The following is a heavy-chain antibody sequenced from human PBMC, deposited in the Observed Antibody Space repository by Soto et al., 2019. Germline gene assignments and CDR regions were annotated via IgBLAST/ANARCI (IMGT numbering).Heavy chain of an antibody. D-gene: IGHD3-9*01. CDR3: ARGQRCVPGLTSSDDFQQ. Sequence: QAQLMQSGAEVKKPGSSVKVSCKASGGTFSGYAINWVRQAPGQGLEWMGGIIPLLGIADYGQKFQGRITMAADGSTGTVYMDLSGLRSEDTAVYYCARGQRCVPGLTSSDDFQQWGQATLVSVS. CDR1: GGTFSGYA. J-gene: IGHJ1*01. CDR2: IIPLLGIA. V-gene: IGHV1-69*01.